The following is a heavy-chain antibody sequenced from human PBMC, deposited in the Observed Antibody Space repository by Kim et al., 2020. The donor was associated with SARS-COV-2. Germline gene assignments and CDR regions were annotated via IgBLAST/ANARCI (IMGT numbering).Heavy chain of an antibody. D-gene: IGHD3-10*01. CDR2: ISSSSSTI. CDR1: GFTFSSYS. CDR3: ARDLRLLWFGELSFDP. V-gene: IGHV3-48*02. J-gene: IGHJ5*02. Sequence: GGSLRLSCAASGFTFSSYSMNWVRQAPGKGLEWVSYISSSSSTIYYADSVKGRFTISRDNAKNSLYLQMNSLRDEDTAVYYCARDLRLLWFGELSFDPWGQGTLVTVSS.